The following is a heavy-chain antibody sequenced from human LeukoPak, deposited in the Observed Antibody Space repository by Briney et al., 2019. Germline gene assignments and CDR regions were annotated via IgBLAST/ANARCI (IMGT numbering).Heavy chain of an antibody. CDR3: ARGKIYDSSGYCDY. CDR1: GFTFSSYA. V-gene: IGHV3-30-3*01. D-gene: IGHD3-22*01. J-gene: IGHJ4*02. CDR2: ISYDGSNK. Sequence: PGGSLRLSCAASGFTFSSYAMHWVRQAPGKGLEWVAVISYDGSNKYYADSVKGRFTISRDNSKNTLYLQMNSLRAEDTAVYYCARGKIYDSSGYCDYWGQGTLVTVSS.